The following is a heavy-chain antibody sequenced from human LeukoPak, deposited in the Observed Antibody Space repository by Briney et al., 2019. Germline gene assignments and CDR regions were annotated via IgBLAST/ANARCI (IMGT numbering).Heavy chain of an antibody. CDR2: ISGSGRST. CDR1: GFTFSSYA. J-gene: IGHJ4*02. Sequence: PGGSLRLSCAASGFTFSSYAMSWVRQAPGKGLEWVSAISGSGRSTYYADSVKGRFTISRDNSKNTLYLQMNSLRAEDTAVYYCAKGRVPAASPPPDDYWGQGTLVTVSS. D-gene: IGHD2-2*01. V-gene: IGHV3-23*01. CDR3: AKGRVPAASPPPDDY.